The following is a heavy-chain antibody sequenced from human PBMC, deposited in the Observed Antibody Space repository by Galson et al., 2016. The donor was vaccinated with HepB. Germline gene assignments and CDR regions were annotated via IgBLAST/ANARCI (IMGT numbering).Heavy chain of an antibody. CDR3: VRSYYYEAGSVGDLDI. V-gene: IGHV3-72*01. Sequence: SLRLSCAASGFILRDHYMEWVRQAPGKGLEWVARSRNKARSYTTDYAASVKGRFAISRDDSKKTVYLQMSSLKTEDTAVYYCVRSYYYEAGSVGDLDIWGQGTMVTVSS. J-gene: IGHJ3*02. CDR1: GFILRDHY. CDR2: SRNKARSYTT. D-gene: IGHD3-10*01.